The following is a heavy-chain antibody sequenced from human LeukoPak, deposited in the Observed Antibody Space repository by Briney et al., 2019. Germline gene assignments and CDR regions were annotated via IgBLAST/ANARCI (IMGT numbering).Heavy chain of an antibody. Sequence: ASVKVSCKASGYTFTGYYMHWVRQAPGQGLEWMGIINPSGGSTSYAQKFQGRVTMTRDMSTSTVYMELSSLRSEDTAVYYCARRGGYSSSIHDFDYWGQGTLVTVSS. CDR1: GYTFTGYY. V-gene: IGHV1-46*01. D-gene: IGHD6-6*01. J-gene: IGHJ4*02. CDR3: ARRGGYSSSIHDFDY. CDR2: INPSGGST.